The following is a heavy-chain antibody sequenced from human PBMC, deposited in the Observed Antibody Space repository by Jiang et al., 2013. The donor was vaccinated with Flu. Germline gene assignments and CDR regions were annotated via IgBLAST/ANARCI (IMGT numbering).Heavy chain of an antibody. CDR3: ARRVAETAAGRKDPDNDAFDI. D-gene: IGHD6-13*01. Sequence: GSGLVKPSETLSLTCTVSGGSISSYYWSWIRQPPGKGLEWIGYIYYSGSTNYNPSLKSRVTISVDTSKNQFSLKLSSVTAADTAVYYCARRVAETAAGRKDPDNDAFDIWGQGTMVTVSS. CDR2: IYYSGST. V-gene: IGHV4-59*08. J-gene: IGHJ3*02. CDR1: GGSISSYY.